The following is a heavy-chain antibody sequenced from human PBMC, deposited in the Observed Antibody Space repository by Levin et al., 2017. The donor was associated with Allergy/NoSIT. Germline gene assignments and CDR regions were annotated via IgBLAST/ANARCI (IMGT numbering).Heavy chain of an antibody. CDR2: ISYDGSNK. D-gene: IGHD6-6*01. Sequence: LSLTCAASGFTFSSYGMHWVRQAPGKGLEWVAVISYDGSNKYYADSVKGRFTISRDNSKNTLYLQMNSLRAEDTAVYYCAKDRSSSSYFDYWGQGTLVTVSS. CDR1: GFTFSSYG. V-gene: IGHV3-30*18. J-gene: IGHJ4*02. CDR3: AKDRSSSSYFDY.